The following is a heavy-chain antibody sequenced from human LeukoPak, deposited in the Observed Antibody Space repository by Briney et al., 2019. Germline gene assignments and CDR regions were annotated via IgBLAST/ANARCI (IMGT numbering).Heavy chain of an antibody. V-gene: IGHV3-7*01. CDR1: GFTFSSYA. J-gene: IGHJ4*02. CDR3: ARDYDSSY. CDR2: VKQDGSEK. D-gene: IGHD3-22*01. Sequence: GGSLRLSCAASGFTFSSYAMSWVRQAPGKGLEWVANVKQDGSEKYYVDSVKGRFTISRDNAKNSLYLQMNSLRAEDTAVYYCARDYDSSYWGQGTLVTVSS.